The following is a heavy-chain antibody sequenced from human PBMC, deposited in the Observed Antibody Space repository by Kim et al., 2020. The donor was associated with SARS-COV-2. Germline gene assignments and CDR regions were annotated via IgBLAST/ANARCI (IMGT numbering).Heavy chain of an antibody. V-gene: IGHV3-30*18. Sequence: GGSLRLSCAASGFTFSSYGMHWVRQAPGKGLEWVAVISYDGSNKYYADSVKGRFTISRDNSKNTLYLQMNSLRAEDTAVYYCAKDRSPHVYGIVVSYGYDYWGQGTLVTVSS. CDR1: GFTFSSYG. D-gene: IGHD5-18*01. CDR3: AKDRSPHVYGIVVSYGYDY. J-gene: IGHJ4*02. CDR2: ISYDGSNK.